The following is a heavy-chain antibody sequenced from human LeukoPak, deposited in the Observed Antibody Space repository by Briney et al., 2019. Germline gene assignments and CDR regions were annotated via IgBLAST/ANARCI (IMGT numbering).Heavy chain of an antibody. CDR2: MNPNSGNT. J-gene: IGHJ4*02. Sequence: ASVKVSCKASGYTFTSYDINWVRQATGQGLEWMGWMNPNSGNTGYAQKFQGRVTITRNTSISTAYMELSSLRSEDTAVYYCATLYSGNYYGVYWGQGTLVTVSS. CDR3: ATLYSGNYYGVY. V-gene: IGHV1-8*03. CDR1: GYTFTSYD. D-gene: IGHD1-26*01.